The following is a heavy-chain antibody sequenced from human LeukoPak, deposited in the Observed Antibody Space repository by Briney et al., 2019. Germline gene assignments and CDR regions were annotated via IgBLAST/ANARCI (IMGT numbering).Heavy chain of an antibody. CDR1: GFTLSSYS. CDR2: IRSSSSYI. CDR3: ARGENTIFGVDNYYYYYMDV. V-gene: IGHV3-21*01. J-gene: IGHJ6*03. D-gene: IGHD3-3*01. Sequence: GGSLSLSCAPFGFTLSSYSMNWVRQPPGRGLEWVSSIRSSSSYIYYADSVKGRLTISRDNAKNSLYLQMNSLRAEDTAVYYCARGENTIFGVDNYYYYYMDVWGKGTTVTVSS.